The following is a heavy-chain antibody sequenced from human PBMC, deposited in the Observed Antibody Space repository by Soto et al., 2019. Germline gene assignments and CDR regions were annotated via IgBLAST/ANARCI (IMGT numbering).Heavy chain of an antibody. D-gene: IGHD5-18*01. J-gene: IGHJ6*02. CDR3: ARRVQVWLRDSYGMDV. CDR2: ISTLNGNT. CDR1: GYDYVTYA. V-gene: IGHV1-18*01. Sequence: QAQLVQSGAEVKKPGASVNVSCKASGYDYVTYAITWVRQRPGQGLEWMGWISTLNGNTNYAQNFQGRVTMTTDTSTRIVHLELRSLRSDDTAVYYGARRVQVWLRDSYGMDVWGQGTTVTVSS.